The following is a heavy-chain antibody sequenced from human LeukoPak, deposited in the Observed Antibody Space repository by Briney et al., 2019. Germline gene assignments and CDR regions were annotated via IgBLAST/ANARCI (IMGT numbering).Heavy chain of an antibody. V-gene: IGHV4-59*01. D-gene: IGHD6-6*01. Sequence: SETLSLTCTVSGGSISSYYWSWIRQPPGKGLEWIGYIYYSGSTNYSPSLKSRVTISVDTSKNQFSLKLSSVTAADTAVYYCARDPLYSSSEYGMDVWGQGTTVTVSS. CDR3: ARDPLYSSSEYGMDV. CDR2: IYYSGST. J-gene: IGHJ6*02. CDR1: GGSISSYY.